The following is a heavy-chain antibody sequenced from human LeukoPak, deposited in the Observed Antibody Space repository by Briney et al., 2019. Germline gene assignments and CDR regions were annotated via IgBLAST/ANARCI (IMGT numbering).Heavy chain of an antibody. CDR1: GYTFTSYA. J-gene: IGHJ3*02. CDR3: ARGGSGPGAFDI. CDR2: INAGNGNT. V-gene: IGHV1-3*01. Sequence: ASVKVSCKASGYTFTSYAMHWVRQAPGQRLEWMGWINAGNGNTKYSQKFQGRVTIAADESTSTAYMELSSLRSEDTAVYYCARGGSGPGAFDIWGQGTMVTVSS. D-gene: IGHD3-10*01.